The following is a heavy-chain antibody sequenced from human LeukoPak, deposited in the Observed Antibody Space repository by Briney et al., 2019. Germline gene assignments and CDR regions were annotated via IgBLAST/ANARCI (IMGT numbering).Heavy chain of an antibody. CDR1: GDSISSRSYY. CDR3: ARRELATDAFDY. V-gene: IGHV4-39*01. Sequence: SETLSLICNVSGDSISSRSYYWGWIRQPPGKGLEWIGRIHYSGSTYYNPSLKSRVTISVDTSRNQFSLKLNSMTAADTAVYYCARRELATDAFDYWGQGTLVTVSS. D-gene: IGHD3-3*02. J-gene: IGHJ4*02. CDR2: IHYSGST.